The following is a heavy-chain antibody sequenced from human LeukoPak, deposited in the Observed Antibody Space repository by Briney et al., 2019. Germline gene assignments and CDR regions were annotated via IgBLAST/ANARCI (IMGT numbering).Heavy chain of an antibody. J-gene: IGHJ4*02. Sequence: SQTLSLTCALSGDSLSSNSVAWNWTRHPPSRGLEWLERTYYRSQSYNDYAVSVKHRITINPDTSKNHFSLQLNSVTPEDTAVYYCARGVSSTTGTRYFDYWGQGTLVTVCS. V-gene: IGHV6-1*01. D-gene: IGHD2-2*01. CDR3: ARGVSSTTGTRYFDY. CDR2: TYYRSQSYN. CDR1: GDSLSSNSVA.